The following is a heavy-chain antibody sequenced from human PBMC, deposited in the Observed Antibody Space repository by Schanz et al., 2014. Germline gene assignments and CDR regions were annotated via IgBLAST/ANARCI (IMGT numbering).Heavy chain of an antibody. J-gene: IGHJ4*02. CDR2: IWSDGSTK. CDR3: ARAHGNNWYGKGLDY. CDR1: GFTFSDHY. D-gene: IGHD1-1*01. Sequence: QVQLVESGGGLVQPGGSLRLSCAASGFTFSDHYMDWVRQAPGKGLEWVAVIWSDGSTKYYADSVKGRFTISRDNSKNTLYLQMNSLRADDTAVYFCARAHGNNWYGKGLDYWGQGTQVTVSS. V-gene: IGHV3-33*08.